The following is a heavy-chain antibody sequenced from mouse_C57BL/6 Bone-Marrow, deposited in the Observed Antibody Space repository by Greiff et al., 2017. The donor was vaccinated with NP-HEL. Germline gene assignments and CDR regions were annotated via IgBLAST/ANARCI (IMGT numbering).Heavy chain of an antibody. CDR1: GFTFSDYY. V-gene: IGHV5-16*01. CDR2: INYDGSST. Sequence: EVKLVESEGGLVQPGSSMKLSCTASGFTFSDYYMAWVRQVPEKGLEWVANINYDGSSTYYLDSLKSRFIISRDNAKNILYLQMSSLKSEDTATYYCARADIGYDGWAWFAYWGQGTLVTVSA. J-gene: IGHJ3*01. D-gene: IGHD2-2*01. CDR3: ARADIGYDGWAWFAY.